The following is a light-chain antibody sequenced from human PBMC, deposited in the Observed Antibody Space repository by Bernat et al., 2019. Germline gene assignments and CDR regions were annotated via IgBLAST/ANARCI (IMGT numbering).Light chain of an antibody. CDR1: YSYIGNNY. Sequence: QSVLTQPPSASGTPGQRVTISCSGSYSYIGNNYVYWYQQLPGTAPKVLISHASQRAPGVPDRFSGSKSGTSASLAISGLRSDDEATYYCASWDDSLTSGVFGGGTKLTVL. J-gene: IGLJ2*01. V-gene: IGLV1-47*02. CDR2: HAS. CDR3: ASWDDSLTSGV.